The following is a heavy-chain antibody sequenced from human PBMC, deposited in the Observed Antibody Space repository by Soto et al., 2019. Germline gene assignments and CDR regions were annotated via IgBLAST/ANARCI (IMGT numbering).Heavy chain of an antibody. V-gene: IGHV4-61*01. CDR1: GGSVSSGSYY. CDR3: ARSRGFLELKFDY. Sequence: SETLSLTCTVSGGSVSSGSYYWSWIRQPPGKGLGWIGYIYYSGSTNYNPSLKSRVTISVDTSKNQFSLKLSSVTAADTAVYYCARSRGFLELKFDYWGQGTLVTVSS. CDR2: IYYSGST. J-gene: IGHJ4*02. D-gene: IGHD3-3*01.